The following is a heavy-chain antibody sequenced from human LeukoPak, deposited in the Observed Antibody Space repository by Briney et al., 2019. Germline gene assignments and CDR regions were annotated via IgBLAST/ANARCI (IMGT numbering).Heavy chain of an antibody. CDR2: IIPIFGTA. D-gene: IGHD3-22*01. V-gene: IGHV1-69*13. CDR3: ARGLLSSGYHRRLYGMDV. J-gene: IGHJ6*02. CDR1: GGTFSSYA. Sequence: SVKVSCKASGGTFSSYAISWVRQAPGQGLEWTGGIIPIFGTANYAQKFQGRVTITADESTSTAYMELSSLRSEDTAVYYCARGLLSSGYHRRLYGMDVWGQGTTVTVSS.